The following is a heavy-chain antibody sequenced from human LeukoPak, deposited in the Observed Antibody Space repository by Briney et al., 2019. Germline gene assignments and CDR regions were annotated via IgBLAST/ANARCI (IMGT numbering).Heavy chain of an antibody. CDR2: ISWNSGSI. J-gene: IGHJ4*02. CDR3: AKDSYDSSGYHFDY. D-gene: IGHD3-22*01. V-gene: IGHV3-9*01. CDR1: GFTFDDYA. Sequence: GRSLRLSCAASGFTFDDYAMHWVRHAPGKGLEWVSGISWNSGSIGYADSVKGRFTISRDNAKNSLYLQMNSLRAEDTALYYCAKDSYDSSGYHFDYWGQGTLVTVSS.